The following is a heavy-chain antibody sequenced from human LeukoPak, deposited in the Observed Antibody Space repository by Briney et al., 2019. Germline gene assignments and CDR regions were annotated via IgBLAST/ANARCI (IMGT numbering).Heavy chain of an antibody. CDR1: GGSISSGSYY. CDR3: ARGRRYDY. J-gene: IGHJ4*02. V-gene: IGHV4-61*02. Sequence: SETLSLTCTVSGGSISSGSYYWSWIRQPAGKGLEWIGRIYTSGCTNYNPSLKSRVTISVDTSKNQFSLKLSSVTAADTAVYYCARGRRYDYWGQGTLVTVSS. CDR2: IYTSGCT.